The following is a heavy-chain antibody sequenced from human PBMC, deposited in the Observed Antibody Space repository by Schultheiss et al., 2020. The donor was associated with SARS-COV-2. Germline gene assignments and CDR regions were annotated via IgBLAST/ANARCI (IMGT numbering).Heavy chain of an antibody. CDR2: ISGSGGST. V-gene: IGHV3-23*01. CDR1: GLTFRSYG. J-gene: IGHJ5*02. D-gene: IGHD1-1*01. Sequence: GGSLRLSCAASGLTFRSYGMSWVRQAPGKGLEWVSTISGSGGSTYYAYSVKGRFTISSYSAKDSLYLQMNSLGAEDTAVYYCARDAVRLEPSTGNWFDPWGQGTLVTVAS. CDR3: ARDAVRLEPSTGNWFDP.